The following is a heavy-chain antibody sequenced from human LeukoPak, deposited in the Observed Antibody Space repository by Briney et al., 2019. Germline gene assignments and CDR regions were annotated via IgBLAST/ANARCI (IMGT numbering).Heavy chain of an antibody. CDR3: ARGRKQAAQYYFDY. D-gene: IGHD6-6*01. CDR2: INHSGST. CDR1: GGSFSGYY. Sequence: WETLSLTCAVYGGSFSGYYWSWIRQPPGKGLEWIGEINHSGSTNYNPTLKSRVTISVDTSKNQFSLKLSSVTAADTAVYYCARGRKQAAQYYFDYWGQGTLVTVSS. V-gene: IGHV4-34*01. J-gene: IGHJ4*02.